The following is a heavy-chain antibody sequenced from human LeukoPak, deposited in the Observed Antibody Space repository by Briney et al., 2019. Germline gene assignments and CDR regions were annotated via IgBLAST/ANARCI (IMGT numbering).Heavy chain of an antibody. J-gene: IGHJ4*02. CDR3: ARSALSGYSSGWYPGHFDY. D-gene: IGHD6-19*01. CDR1: RFTFSRYA. V-gene: IGHV3-23*01. CDR2: ISGSGGST. Sequence: GGSLRLSCAASRFTFSRYAMNWVRQAPGKGLEWVSAISGSGGSTYYADSVKGRFTISRDNSKNTLYLQMNSLRVEDTAVYYCARSALSGYSSGWYPGHFDYWGQGTLVTVSS.